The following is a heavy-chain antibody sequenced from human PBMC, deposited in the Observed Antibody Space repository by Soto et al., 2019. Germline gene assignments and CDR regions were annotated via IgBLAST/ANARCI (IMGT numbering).Heavy chain of an antibody. CDR2: ISGSGGST. J-gene: IGHJ4*02. CDR3: AKDPNYDILTGYYSLAYFDY. CDR1: GFTFSSYA. Sequence: GSLRLSCAASGFTFSSYAMTWVRQAPGKGLEWVSAISGSGGSTYYADSVKDRFTISRDNSKNTLYLQMNSLRAEDTAVYYCAKDPNYDILTGYYSLAYFDYWGQGTLVTVSS. D-gene: IGHD3-9*01. V-gene: IGHV3-23*01.